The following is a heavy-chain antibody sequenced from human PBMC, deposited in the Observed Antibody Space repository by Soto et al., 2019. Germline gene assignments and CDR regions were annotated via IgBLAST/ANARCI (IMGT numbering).Heavy chain of an antibody. D-gene: IGHD4-4*01. Sequence: EVQLLESGGGLVQPGGSLRLSCAASGFTVSSYAMSWVRQAPGKGLEWVSAISGSGSTYSADSVKGRFTISRDSSKKTVYLEMNNLSAEDTDVYYCAKAPRFTFTTGYHMDFWGRGTPVTVSS. CDR2: ISGSGST. CDR3: AKAPRFTFTTGYHMDF. J-gene: IGHJ6*03. V-gene: IGHV3-23*01. CDR1: GFTVSSYA.